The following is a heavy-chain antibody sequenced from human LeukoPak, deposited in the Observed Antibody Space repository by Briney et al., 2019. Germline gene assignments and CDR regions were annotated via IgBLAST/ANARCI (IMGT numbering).Heavy chain of an antibody. Sequence: PSETLSLTCTVSGGSISSSSYYWGWIRQPPGKGLEWIGSIDYSGSTYYNPSLKSRVTISVDTSKNQFSLKLSSVTAADTAVYYCARPYDFWSGYASGDYYGMDVWGQGTTVTVSS. CDR2: IDYSGST. V-gene: IGHV4-39*01. CDR3: ARPYDFWSGYASGDYYGMDV. J-gene: IGHJ6*02. D-gene: IGHD3-3*01. CDR1: GGSISSSSYY.